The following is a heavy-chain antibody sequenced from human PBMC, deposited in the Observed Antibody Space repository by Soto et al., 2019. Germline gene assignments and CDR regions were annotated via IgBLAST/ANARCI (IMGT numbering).Heavy chain of an antibody. CDR1: GGSISSYY. CDR3: ARPGSGSTWSPP. J-gene: IGHJ5*02. V-gene: IGHV4-59*08. D-gene: IGHD3-10*01. Sequence: QVQLQESGPGLVKPSETLSLTCTVSGGSISSYYWSWIRQPPGKGLEWIGYIYYSGSTDYNPSLKSRVPNSTTPSKNQSPENLPCEPPADTAINFWARPGSGSTWSPPGGQGPLLPFPP. CDR2: IYYSGST.